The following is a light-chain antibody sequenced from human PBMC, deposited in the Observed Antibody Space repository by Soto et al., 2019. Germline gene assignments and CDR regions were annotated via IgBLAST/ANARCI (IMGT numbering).Light chain of an antibody. CDR1: QSVNSIY. CDR2: GAS. J-gene: IGKJ4*01. CDR3: QHYDNAPLT. Sequence: EVVLTQTPGTLSLSPGERAILSCRASQSVNSIYLAWYQQKHGQAPRLLISGASSRATGIPDRFSGSGSGTDFTLIINRLEAEDFAVYYCQHYDNAPLTFGGGTKVEI. V-gene: IGKV3-20*01.